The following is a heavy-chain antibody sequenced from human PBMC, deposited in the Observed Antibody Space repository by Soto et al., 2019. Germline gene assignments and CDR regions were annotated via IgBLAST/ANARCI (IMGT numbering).Heavy chain of an antibody. CDR1: GYTFTSYG. V-gene: IGHV1-18*01. CDR3: ASSYYGSGTPYSYGMDV. D-gene: IGHD3-10*01. J-gene: IGHJ6*02. Sequence: QVQLVQSGAEVKKPGASVKVSCKASGYTFTSYGISWVRQAPGQGLEWMGWISAYNGNTNYAQKLQGRVTMTPGTSTRTAYMELRSLRSDDTAVYSCASSYYGSGTPYSYGMDVWGQGTTVTVSS. CDR2: ISAYNGNT.